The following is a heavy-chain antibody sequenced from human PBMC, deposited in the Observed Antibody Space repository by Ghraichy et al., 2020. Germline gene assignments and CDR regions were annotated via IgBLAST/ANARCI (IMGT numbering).Heavy chain of an antibody. CDR3: ATAVTWEHNPDY. CDR1: GFTFTNAW. CDR2: IKSKTDGGTT. D-gene: IGHD1-14*01. J-gene: IGHJ4*02. Sequence: GGSLRLSCLASGFTFTNAWMNWVRQAPGKGLEWIGRIKSKTDGGTTDYAAPVKGRFTISRDDSENTLYLQMNSLKTEDTAVYYCATAVTWEHNPDYWGQGTLVTVSS. V-gene: IGHV3-15*01.